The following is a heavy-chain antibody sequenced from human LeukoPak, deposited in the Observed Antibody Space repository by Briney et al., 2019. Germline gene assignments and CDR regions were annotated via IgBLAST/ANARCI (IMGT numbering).Heavy chain of an antibody. D-gene: IGHD3-22*01. V-gene: IGHV4-39*07. CDR3: ARGPPFMHYDSSGLLDY. J-gene: IGHJ4*02. Sequence: SETLSLTCNVSGDSISKSRHFWAWIRRSPGRGLEWIGYIYNSGSTYYNPSLKSRVTISVDTSKNQFSLSLGSVTAADTAVYYCARGPPFMHYDSSGLLDYWGQGTLVTVSS. CDR2: IYNSGST. CDR1: GDSISKSRHF.